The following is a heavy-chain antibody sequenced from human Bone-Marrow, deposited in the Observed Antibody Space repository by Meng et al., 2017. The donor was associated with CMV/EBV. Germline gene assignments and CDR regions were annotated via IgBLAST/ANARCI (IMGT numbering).Heavy chain of an antibody. D-gene: IGHD6-13*01. Sequence: GGSLRLSCAASEFNVTSTYMNWVRQAPGKGLEWVANIKQDGSEKYYVDSVKGRFTISRDNAKNSLYLQMNSLRAEDTAVYYCARDGSSSWYSFAYWGQGTLVPVYS. CDR2: IKQDGSEK. J-gene: IGHJ4*02. CDR1: EFNVTSTY. CDR3: ARDGSSSWYSFAY. V-gene: IGHV3-7*01.